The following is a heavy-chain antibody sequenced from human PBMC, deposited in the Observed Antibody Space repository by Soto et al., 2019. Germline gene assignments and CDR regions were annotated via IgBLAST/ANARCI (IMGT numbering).Heavy chain of an antibody. CDR2: IIPIFGTA. CDR3: VTKWYPDAFEI. Sequence: QVQLVQSGAEVKKPGSSVKVSCKASGGTYSSYAISWVRQAPGQGLECMGGIIPIFGTANYAQKIQGRVTITADESTSTAYMELGSLRSEDTAVYYCVTKWYPDAFEIWGQGTMVTVSS. CDR1: GGTYSSYA. V-gene: IGHV1-69*12. D-gene: IGHD2-2*01. J-gene: IGHJ3*02.